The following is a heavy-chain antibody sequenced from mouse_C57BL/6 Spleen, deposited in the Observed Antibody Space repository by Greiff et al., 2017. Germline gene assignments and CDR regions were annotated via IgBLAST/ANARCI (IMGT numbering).Heavy chain of an antibody. V-gene: IGHV1-53*01. CDR3: ARCHYGNYGPFDY. D-gene: IGHD2-1*01. Sequence: QVQLQQPGTELVTPGASVKLSCKASGYTFTSYWMHWVKQRPGQGLEWIGNINPSNGGTNYNEKFKSKATLTVDKSSSTAYMQRSSLTSEDSAVYYCARCHYGNYGPFDYWGQGTTLTVSS. CDR2: INPSNGGT. CDR1: GYTFTSYW. J-gene: IGHJ2*01.